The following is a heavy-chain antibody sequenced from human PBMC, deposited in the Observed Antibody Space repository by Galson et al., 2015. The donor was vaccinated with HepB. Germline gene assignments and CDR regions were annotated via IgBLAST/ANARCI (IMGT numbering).Heavy chain of an antibody. Sequence: FSSYAMHWVRQAPGKGLEWVAVISYDGSNKYYADSMKGRFTISRDNSKNTLYLQMNSLRAEDTAVYYCARDRGRLLWFGEDAFDIWGQGTMVTVSS. CDR3: ARDRGRLLWFGEDAFDI. J-gene: IGHJ3*02. D-gene: IGHD3-10*01. CDR1: FSSYA. V-gene: IGHV3-30*04. CDR2: ISYDGSNK.